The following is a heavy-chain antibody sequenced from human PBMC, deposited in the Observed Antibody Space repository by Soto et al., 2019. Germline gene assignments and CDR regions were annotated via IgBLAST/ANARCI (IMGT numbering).Heavy chain of an antibody. CDR1: GGSISSYY. D-gene: IGHD4-4*01. CDR3: ARDSGNSYNWFDP. Sequence: SETLSLTCPVSGGSISSYYWSWIRQPPVKGLKWIGYIYYSGSTNYNPSLKSRVTISVDTSKNQFSLKLSSVTAADTAVYYCARDSGNSYNWFDPWGQGTLVTVSS. CDR2: IYYSGST. V-gene: IGHV4-59*01. J-gene: IGHJ5*02.